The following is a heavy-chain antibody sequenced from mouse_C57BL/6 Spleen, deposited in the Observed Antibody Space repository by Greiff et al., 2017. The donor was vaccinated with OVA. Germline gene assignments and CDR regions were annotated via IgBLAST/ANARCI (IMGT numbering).Heavy chain of an antibody. J-gene: IGHJ3*01. Sequence: QVHVKQPGAELVMPGASVRLSCKASGYTFTSYWMHWVKQRPGQGLEWIGEIDPSDSYTNYNQKFKGKSTLTVDKSSSTAYMQLSSLTSEDSAVYYCASYSGWFAYWGQGTLVTVSA. D-gene: IGHD3-1*01. V-gene: IGHV1-69*01. CDR2: IDPSDSYT. CDR3: ASYSGWFAY. CDR1: GYTFTSYW.